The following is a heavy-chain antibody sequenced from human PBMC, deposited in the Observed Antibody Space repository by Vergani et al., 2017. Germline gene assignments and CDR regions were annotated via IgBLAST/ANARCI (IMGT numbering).Heavy chain of an antibody. CDR3: VRLTGDYVDY. CDR2: IYHTGST. D-gene: IGHD4/OR15-4a*01. V-gene: IGHV4-38-2*02. CDR1: NYSIGRDYF. J-gene: IGHJ4*02. Sequence: QVHLQESGPGLVKPSETLSLTCSVSNYSIGRDYFWGWIRQPPGKGLEWIGNIYHTGSTYYNPSLKSRVTISVDTSKNEFSLKLSSVTAADSAVYYCVRLTGDYVDYWGQGILVTVSS.